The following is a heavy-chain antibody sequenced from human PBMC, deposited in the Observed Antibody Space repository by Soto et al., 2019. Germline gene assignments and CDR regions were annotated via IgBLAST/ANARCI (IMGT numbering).Heavy chain of an antibody. Sequence: GGSLRLSCAASGFTFSSYAMHWVRQAPGKGLEWVAVISYDGSNKYYADSVKGRFTISRDNSKNTLYLQMNSLRAEDTAVYYCARDPRNCGGDCYSFDYWGQGTLVTVSS. V-gene: IGHV3-30-3*01. D-gene: IGHD2-21*02. J-gene: IGHJ4*02. CDR3: ARDPRNCGGDCYSFDY. CDR1: GFTFSSYA. CDR2: ISYDGSNK.